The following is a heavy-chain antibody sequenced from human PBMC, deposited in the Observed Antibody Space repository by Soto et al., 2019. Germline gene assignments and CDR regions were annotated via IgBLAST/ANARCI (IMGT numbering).Heavy chain of an antibody. V-gene: IGHV3-23*01. D-gene: IGHD2-21*01. Sequence: GGSLRLSCAASGFTFSSYAMSWVRQAPGKGLEWVSAISGSGGSTYYADSVKGRFTISRDNSKNTLYLQMNSLRAEDTAVYYCAKFPKCGGDCYSAPHFDYWGQGTLVTVSS. J-gene: IGHJ4*02. CDR2: ISGSGGST. CDR3: AKFPKCGGDCYSAPHFDY. CDR1: GFTFSSYA.